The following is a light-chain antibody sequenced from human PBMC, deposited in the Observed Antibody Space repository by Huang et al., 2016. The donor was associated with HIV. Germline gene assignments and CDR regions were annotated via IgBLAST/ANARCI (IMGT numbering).Light chain of an antibody. CDR2: DAS. J-gene: IGKJ4*01. Sequence: EIVLTQSPPTLSLSPGERASLSCRASQSVSSYLTWYQQKPGQAPRLLIYDASNRATGIPPRFSGSGSGTDFTLTISSLEPEDFAVYYCQQRSNWPLTFGGGTKVEI. V-gene: IGKV3-11*01. CDR3: QQRSNWPLT. CDR1: QSVSSY.